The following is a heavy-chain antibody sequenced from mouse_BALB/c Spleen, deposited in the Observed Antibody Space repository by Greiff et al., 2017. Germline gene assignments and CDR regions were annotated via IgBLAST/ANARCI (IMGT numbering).Heavy chain of an antibody. Sequence: EVKVEESGPGLVKPSQSLSLTCTVTGYSITSDYAWNWIRQFPGNKLEWMGYISYSGSTSYNPSLKSRISITRDTSKNQFFLQLNSVTTEDTATYYCAIIIYYYGSSYFAYWGQGTLVTVSA. CDR1: GYSITSDYA. V-gene: IGHV3-2*02. J-gene: IGHJ3*01. CDR3: AIIIYYYGSSYFAY. D-gene: IGHD1-1*01. CDR2: ISYSGST.